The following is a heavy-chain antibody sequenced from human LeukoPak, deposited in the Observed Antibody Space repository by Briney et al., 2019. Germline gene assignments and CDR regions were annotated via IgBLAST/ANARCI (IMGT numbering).Heavy chain of an antibody. CDR2: IKPDASEK. CDR1: KFSFNNYW. CDR3: TTVSGTSGGASHF. Sequence: GGSLRLSCVGSKFSFNNYWMNWVRQAPGKGLEWVANIKPDASEKSYVDSVKGRFTISRDNAENSLYLQMSSLRAEDTATYYCTTVSGTSGGASHFWGQGTLVTVSS. J-gene: IGHJ4*02. V-gene: IGHV3-7*01. D-gene: IGHD6-25*01.